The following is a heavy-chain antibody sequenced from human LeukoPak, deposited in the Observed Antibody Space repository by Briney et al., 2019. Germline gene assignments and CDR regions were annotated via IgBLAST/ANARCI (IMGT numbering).Heavy chain of an antibody. J-gene: IGHJ4*02. Sequence: PGGSLRLSCAVSGFTFSTYGMHWVRQAPGKGLEWVAVILYDGSNRQYADSVKGRFTISRDNSKNTLYLQMNSLRVEDTAVYYCAKVRGNVGSSYSPDYWGQGTLVTVTS. CDR2: ILYDGSNR. CDR3: AKVRGNVGSSYSPDY. CDR1: GFTFSTYG. D-gene: IGHD3-22*01. V-gene: IGHV3-30*18.